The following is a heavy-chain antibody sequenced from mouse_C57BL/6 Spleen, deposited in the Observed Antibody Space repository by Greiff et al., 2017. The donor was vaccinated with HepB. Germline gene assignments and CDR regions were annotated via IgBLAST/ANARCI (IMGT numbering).Heavy chain of an antibody. D-gene: IGHD1-1*01. CDR1: GYTFTSYW. CDR3: AIGFCSKDY. J-gene: IGHJ2*01. V-gene: IGHV1-74*01. CDR2: IHPSDSDT. Sequence: QVHVKQPGAELVKPGASVKVSCKASGYTFTSYWMHWVKQRPGQGLEWIGRIHPSDSDTNYNQKFKGKATLTVDKSSSTADMQLSSLTSEDAAVYYCAIGFCSKDYWGQGTTLTVSS.